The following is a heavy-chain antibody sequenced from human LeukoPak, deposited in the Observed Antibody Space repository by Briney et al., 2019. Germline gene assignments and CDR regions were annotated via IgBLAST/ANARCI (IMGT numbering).Heavy chain of an antibody. V-gene: IGHV4-59*01. CDR2: IYYSGNT. CDR3: AREVVAAAGTVDY. Sequence: SETLSLTCTVSGDSISSYYWSWLRQPPGKGLEWIGYIYYSGNTNYNPSLKSRVTISVDTSKNQFSLKLTSVTAADTAVYYCAREVVAAAGTVDYWGQGTLVTVSS. J-gene: IGHJ4*02. CDR1: GDSISSYY. D-gene: IGHD6-13*01.